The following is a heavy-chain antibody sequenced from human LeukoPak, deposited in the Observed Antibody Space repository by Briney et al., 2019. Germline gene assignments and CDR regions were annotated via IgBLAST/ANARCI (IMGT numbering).Heavy chain of an antibody. CDR3: ARHGMATILDY. CDR2: IYYSGST. CDR1: GGAISSGGCY. V-gene: IGHV4-31*03. Sequence: PSETLSITGTVSGGAISSGGCYWSWIRQHPGKSLEWIGYIYYSGSTYYNPSLKSRVTISVDTSKNQFSLKLSSVTAAVTAVDYCARHGMATILDYWGQGTLDTVSS. J-gene: IGHJ4*02. D-gene: IGHD5-24*01.